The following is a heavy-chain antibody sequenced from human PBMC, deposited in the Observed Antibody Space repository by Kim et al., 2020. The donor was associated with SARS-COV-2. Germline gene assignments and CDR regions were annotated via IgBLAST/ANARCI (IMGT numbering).Heavy chain of an antibody. CDR2: IIPILGIA. CDR1: GGTFSSYA. J-gene: IGHJ6*03. Sequence: SVKVSCKASGGTFSSYAISWVRQAPGQGLEWMGRIIPILGIANYAQKFQGRVTITADKSTSTAYMELSSLRSEDTAVYYCATVAYSSPGDYYYYYMDVWGKGTTVTVSS. D-gene: IGHD6-13*01. CDR3: ATVAYSSPGDYYYYYMDV. V-gene: IGHV1-69*04.